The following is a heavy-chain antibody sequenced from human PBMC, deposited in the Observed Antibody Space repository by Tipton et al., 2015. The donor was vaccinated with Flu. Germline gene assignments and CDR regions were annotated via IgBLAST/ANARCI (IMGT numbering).Heavy chain of an antibody. CDR1: GNTFANFW. Sequence: VQLVQSGAEVKKPGESLKISCKASGNTFANFWIGWVRQMPGKGLEWMGIIYLDDSDTRYSPSFQGQATISADKFISTSYLQWSSLKASDTAMYYCARRTVGVGGLVWDAFDIWGQGTMVTVSS. J-gene: IGHJ3*02. CDR2: IYLDDSDT. D-gene: IGHD3-16*01. V-gene: IGHV5-51*03. CDR3: ARRTVGVGGLVWDAFDI.